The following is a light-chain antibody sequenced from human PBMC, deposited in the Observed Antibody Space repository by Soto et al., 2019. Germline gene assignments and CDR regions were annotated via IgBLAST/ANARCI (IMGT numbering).Light chain of an antibody. CDR3: LQRSRWSLFT. J-gene: IGKJ4*01. CDR1: QSVSNY. Sequence: EIVLTQSPATLSLSPGERATLSCRASQSVSNYLAWFQQKPGQAPRLLIYDASNRATPIPARFSGSGCGTDFTPAISSLEPGDCAVYYCLQRSRWSLFTFGGRTKVEI. V-gene: IGKV3-11*01. CDR2: DAS.